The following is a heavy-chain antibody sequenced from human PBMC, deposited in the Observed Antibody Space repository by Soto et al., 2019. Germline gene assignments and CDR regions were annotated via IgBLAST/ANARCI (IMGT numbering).Heavy chain of an antibody. D-gene: IGHD3-3*01. V-gene: IGHV1-2*04. CDR2: INPNSGGT. CDR3: ARESGITIFGDFYGMDV. Sequence: ASVKVSCKASGYTFTGYYMHWVRQAPGQGLEWMGWINPNSGGTNYAQKFQGWVTMTRDTSISTAYMELSRLRSDDTAVYYCARESGITIFGDFYGMDVWGQGTKVTVSS. CDR1: GYTFTGYY. J-gene: IGHJ6*02.